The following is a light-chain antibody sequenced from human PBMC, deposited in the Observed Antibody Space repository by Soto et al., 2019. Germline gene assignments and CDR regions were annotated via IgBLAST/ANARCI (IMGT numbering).Light chain of an antibody. Sequence: ETVLTQSPGTLSLSPGERATLSCRASQSVDNNYLAWYQQKPGQAPRLLISDASTRATGIPDRFSGSGSGTDFTLTISRLEPEDFAVYYCQQYKNWPPLTFGGGTTVEIK. CDR3: QQYKNWPPLT. CDR2: DAS. CDR1: QSVDNNY. V-gene: IGKV3D-20*02. J-gene: IGKJ4*01.